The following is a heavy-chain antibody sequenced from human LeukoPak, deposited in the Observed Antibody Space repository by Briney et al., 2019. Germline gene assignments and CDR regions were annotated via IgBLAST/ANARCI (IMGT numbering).Heavy chain of an antibody. D-gene: IGHD7-27*01. CDR1: GFTVSSNY. CDR2: IYSGGST. Sequence: GGSLRLSCAASGFTVSSNYITWVRQAPGKGLEWVSVIYSGGSTYYADSVKGRFTISRDNSKNTLYLQMNSLRAEDTAVYYCTRNWGSDNWFDPWGQGTLVTVS. J-gene: IGHJ5*02. V-gene: IGHV3-53*01. CDR3: TRNWGSDNWFDP.